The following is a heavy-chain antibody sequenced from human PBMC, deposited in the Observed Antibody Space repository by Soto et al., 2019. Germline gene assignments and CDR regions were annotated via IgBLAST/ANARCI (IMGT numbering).Heavy chain of an antibody. CDR3: ASIAAAGTVSRDY. Sequence: GGSLRLSCAAFGFTFSSYWMHWVRQAPGKGLVWVSRINSDGSSTSYADSVKGRFTIPRDNAKNTLYLQMNSLRAEDTAVYYWASIAAAGTVSRDYWGQGTLVTVS. J-gene: IGHJ4*02. CDR2: INSDGSST. D-gene: IGHD6-13*01. V-gene: IGHV3-74*01. CDR1: GFTFSSYW.